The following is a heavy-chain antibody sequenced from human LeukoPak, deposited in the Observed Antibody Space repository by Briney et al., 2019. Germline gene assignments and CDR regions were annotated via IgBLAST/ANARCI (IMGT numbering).Heavy chain of an antibody. CDR2: IYPGDSDT. V-gene: IGHV5-51*01. J-gene: IGHJ6*03. CDR1: GYSFTSYW. CDR3: ASQEKSSGHYYYYMDV. Sequence: ESLKTSCKGSGYSFTSYWIGWVRQMPGKGLEWMGIIYPGDSDTRYSPSFQGQVTISADRSISTAYLQWSSLKASDTAMYYCASQEKSSGHYYYYMDVWGKGTTVTVSS. D-gene: IGHD3-22*01.